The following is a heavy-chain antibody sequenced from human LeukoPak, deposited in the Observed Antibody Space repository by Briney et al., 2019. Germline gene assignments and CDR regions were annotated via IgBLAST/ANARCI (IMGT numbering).Heavy chain of an antibody. V-gene: IGHV1-2*02. J-gene: IGHJ4*02. CDR2: INPNSGGT. Sequence: ASVKVSCEASGYTFTGYYVHWVRQAPGQGLEWMGWINPNSGGTNYAQKFQGRVTMTRDTSISTAYMELSRLRSDDTAVYYCARGGYSSSPARGYFDYWGQGTLVTVSS. CDR3: ARGGYSSSPARGYFDY. D-gene: IGHD6-13*01. CDR1: GYTFTGYY.